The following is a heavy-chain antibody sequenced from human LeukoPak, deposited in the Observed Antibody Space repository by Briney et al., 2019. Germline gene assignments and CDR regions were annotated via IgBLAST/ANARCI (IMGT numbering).Heavy chain of an antibody. CDR3: ARKKAYFDY. J-gene: IGHJ4*02. V-gene: IGHV3-30*04. CDR2: ISYDGSNK. Sequence: GRSLRLSCAASGFTFSSYAMHWVRQAPGKGLEWVAVISYDGSNKYYADSVKGRFTNSRDNSKNTLYLQMNSLRAEDTAVYYCARKKAYFDYWGQGTLVTVSS. CDR1: GFTFSSYA.